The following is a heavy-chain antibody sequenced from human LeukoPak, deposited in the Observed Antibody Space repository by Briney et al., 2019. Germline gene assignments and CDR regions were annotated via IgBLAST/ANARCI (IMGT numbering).Heavy chain of an antibody. CDR1: GFTLSSYE. CDR2: ISSSGSTI. J-gene: IGHJ5*02. V-gene: IGHV3-48*03. CDR3: ARVVHWFDP. D-gene: IGHD4/OR15-4a*01. Sequence: PGGSLRLSCAASGFTLSSYEMNWVRQAPGKGLEWVSYISSSGSTIYYADSVKGRFTISRDNAKNSLYLQMNSLRAEDTAVYYCARVVHWFDPWGQGTLVTVSS.